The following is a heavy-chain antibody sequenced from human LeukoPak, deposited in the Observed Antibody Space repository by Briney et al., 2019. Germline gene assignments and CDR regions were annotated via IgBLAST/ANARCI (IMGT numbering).Heavy chain of an antibody. CDR1: GYTFTSYD. J-gene: IGHJ6*03. V-gene: IGHV1-8*03. Sequence: ASVKVSCKASGYTFTSYDINWVRQATGQGLEWMGWMNPNSGNTGYAQKFQGRVTITRNTSISTAYMELSSLSSEDTAVYYCARGATGTTRNYYYYYMDVWGKGTTVTVSS. D-gene: IGHD1-1*01. CDR2: MNPNSGNT. CDR3: ARGATGTTRNYYYYYMDV.